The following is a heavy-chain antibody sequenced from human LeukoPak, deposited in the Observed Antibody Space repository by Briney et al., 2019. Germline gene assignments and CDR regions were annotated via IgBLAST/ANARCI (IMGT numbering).Heavy chain of an antibody. CDR3: AKAGVTIFGVVIMGLDY. J-gene: IGHJ4*02. Sequence: GGSLRLSCAASGFTFSSYGMHWVRQAPGKGLEWVAVISYDGSNKYYADSVKGRFTISRDNSKNTLYLQMNSLRAEDTAVYYCAKAGVTIFGVVIMGLDYWGQGTLVTVSS. CDR1: GFTFSSYG. CDR2: ISYDGSNK. V-gene: IGHV3-30*18. D-gene: IGHD3-3*01.